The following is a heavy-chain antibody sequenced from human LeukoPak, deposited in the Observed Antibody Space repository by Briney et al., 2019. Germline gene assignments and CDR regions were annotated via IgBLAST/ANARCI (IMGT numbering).Heavy chain of an antibody. CDR1: GYSFTSYW. V-gene: IGHV5-51*01. D-gene: IGHD3-10*01. J-gene: IGHJ6*02. CDR3: ARHPLGDRVGPYYYYYGMDV. Sequence: GESLKISCKGSGYSFTSYWIGWVRQMPGKGLEWMGIIYPGDSDTRYSPSFQGQVTISADKSISTAYLQWSSLKASDTAMYYCARHPLGDRVGPYYYYYGMDVWGQGTTVTVSS. CDR2: IYPGDSDT.